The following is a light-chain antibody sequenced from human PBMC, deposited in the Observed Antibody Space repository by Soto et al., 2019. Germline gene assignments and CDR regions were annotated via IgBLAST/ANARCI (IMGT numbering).Light chain of an antibody. V-gene: IGKV3-20*01. CDR1: QSLSSNF. Sequence: EVVVTQSPGTLSLSPGERATLSCKSSQSLSSNFLAWYQQKPGQAPRLLIFDASRRATGIPDRFSGSGSGTDFTLTISRLEPEDFAVYYCQHYRTYGPGTKLEIK. J-gene: IGKJ2*02. CDR2: DAS. CDR3: QHYRT.